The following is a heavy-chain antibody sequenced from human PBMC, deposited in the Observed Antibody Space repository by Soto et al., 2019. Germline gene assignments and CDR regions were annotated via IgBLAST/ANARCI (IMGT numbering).Heavy chain of an antibody. CDR3: VRDYYERGGSYYIDYGMDV. CDR1: GVAFSKYA. J-gene: IGHJ6*02. Sequence: PGGSLRLSCAASGVAFSKYAMEWVRQAPGKGLEWVAIMSYDGRNEYYADSMKGRFTISRDNSKNTLYLQMNSLSAEDTAVYYCVRDYYERGGSYYIDYGMDVWGQGTTVTVSS. CDR2: MSYDGRNE. D-gene: IGHD3-22*01. V-gene: IGHV3-30*04.